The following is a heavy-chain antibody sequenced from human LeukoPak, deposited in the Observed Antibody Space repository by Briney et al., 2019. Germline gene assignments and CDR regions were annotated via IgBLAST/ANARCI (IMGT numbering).Heavy chain of an antibody. CDR3: AKGGPEASAGLSWFDP. D-gene: IGHD1-14*01. CDR1: GGSISNYY. V-gene: IGHV4-59*01. J-gene: IGHJ5*02. CDR2: IYYSGST. Sequence: KASQTLSLTCTVSGGSISNYYWYWMRQPPGKGLEWIGYIYYSGSTNYNPSLKSRVTISVDTSKNQFSLKLSSVTAADTAVYYCAKGGPEASAGLSWFDPWGQGTLVTASS.